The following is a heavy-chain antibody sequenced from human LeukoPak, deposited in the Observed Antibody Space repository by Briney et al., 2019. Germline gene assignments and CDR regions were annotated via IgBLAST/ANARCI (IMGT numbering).Heavy chain of an antibody. V-gene: IGHV7-4-1*02. D-gene: IGHD1-26*01. J-gene: IGHJ3*02. Sequence: ASVEVSCKASGYTFTSFAMNWVRQAPGQGLEWMGWINTNTGNPTYAQGFTGRFVFSLDTSVSTAYLQISSLKAEDTAVYYCARDNAVGAPENAFDIWGQGTMVTVSS. CDR2: INTNTGNP. CDR1: GYTFTSFA. CDR3: ARDNAVGAPENAFDI.